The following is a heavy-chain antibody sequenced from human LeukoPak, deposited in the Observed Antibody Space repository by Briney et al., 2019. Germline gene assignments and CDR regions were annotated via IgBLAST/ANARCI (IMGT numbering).Heavy chain of an antibody. D-gene: IGHD3-22*01. V-gene: IGHV3-21*01. Sequence: GGSLRLSCAASGFTFSSYSMNWVRQAPGKGLEWVSSISSSSSYIYYADSVKGRFTISRDNAKNSLYLQMNSLRAEDTAVYYCARGPDYDSSGYYFLSWYFDLWGRGTLVTVSS. CDR1: GFTFSSYS. CDR2: ISSSSSYI. CDR3: ARGPDYDSSGYYFLSWYFDL. J-gene: IGHJ2*01.